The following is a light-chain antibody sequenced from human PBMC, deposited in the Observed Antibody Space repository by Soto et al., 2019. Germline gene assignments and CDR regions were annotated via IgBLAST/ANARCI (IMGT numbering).Light chain of an antibody. CDR3: QQYNNWPIT. J-gene: IGKJ5*01. Sequence: EIVLTQSPGILSLSPGERATLSCRASQSVSNDFLAWYQQKPGQAPRLLISGASNRASGIPARFSAWGSGTDFTLTISRLEPEDFAVYYCQQYNNWPITFGQGTRLEI. CDR1: QSVSNDF. CDR2: GAS. V-gene: IGKV3-20*01.